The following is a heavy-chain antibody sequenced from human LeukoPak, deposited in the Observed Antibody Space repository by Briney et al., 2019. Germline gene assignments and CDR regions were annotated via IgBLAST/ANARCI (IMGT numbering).Heavy chain of an antibody. J-gene: IGHJ4*02. CDR1: GFSFTSYE. CDR2: ISSSGSTI. V-gene: IGHV3-48*03. CDR3: ARVRPPPYYGSGSYCDY. Sequence: GGSLRLSCAASGFSFTSYEMNWVRQAPGKGLEWASYISSSGSTIYYADSVKGRFTISRDNAKNSLYLQMNSLRAEDTAVYYCARVRPPPYYGSGSYCDYWGQGTLVTISS. D-gene: IGHD3-10*01.